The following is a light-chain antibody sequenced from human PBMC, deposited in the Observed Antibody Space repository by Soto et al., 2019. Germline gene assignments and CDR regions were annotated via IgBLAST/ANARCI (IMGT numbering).Light chain of an antibody. Sequence: DLLMTHPPLSLPVTPGDRASISCRSIQSLRHGRGYYYWDWYVHKPGQSPQLLIYLVSNRASGVPDRFSGSGSGTDFTLKISRVEAEDVGVYYCVQAPQALTFGGGTKVEIK. V-gene: IGKV2-28*01. J-gene: IGKJ4*01. CDR1: QSLRHGRGYYY. CDR2: LVS. CDR3: VQAPQALT.